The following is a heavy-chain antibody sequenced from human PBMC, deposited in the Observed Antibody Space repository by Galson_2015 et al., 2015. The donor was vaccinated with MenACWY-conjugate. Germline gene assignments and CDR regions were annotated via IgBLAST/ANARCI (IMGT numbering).Heavy chain of an antibody. CDR3: ARHPPGGRGMDV. J-gene: IGHJ6*02. CDR2: IDPVNSNI. V-gene: IGHV5-51*01. D-gene: IGHD1-26*01. Sequence: PGESLKISCKGSGYSFTNYWIAWVRQMPGKGLEWVGLIDPVNSNIRYSPSFQGQVTISADESISTAYLQWSSLKASDTATYYCARHPPGGRGMDVWGRGPTVTVSS. CDR1: GYSFTNYW.